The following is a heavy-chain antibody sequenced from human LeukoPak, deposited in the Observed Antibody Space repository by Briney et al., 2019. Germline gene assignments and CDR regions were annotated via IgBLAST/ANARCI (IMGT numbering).Heavy chain of an antibody. Sequence: SETLSLTCTVSGASISSTTYYWGWIRQPPGEGLEWIGTIYSRGSTYYNPSLKGRLTISVDTSENQFSLKLNSVTAADTAVYYCARLAGTPTSYYYYYYFAVWGKGTTVTVSS. V-gene: IGHV4-39*01. CDR1: GASISSTTYY. CDR3: ARLAGTPTSYYYYYYFAV. CDR2: IYSRGST. J-gene: IGHJ6*03. D-gene: IGHD1-1*01.